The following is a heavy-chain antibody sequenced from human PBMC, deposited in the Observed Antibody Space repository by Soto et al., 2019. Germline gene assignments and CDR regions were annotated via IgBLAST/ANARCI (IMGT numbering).Heavy chain of an antibody. V-gene: IGHV5-10-1*01. CDR3: XXXXXXXXXXXXAFDI. CDR2: IDPSDSYT. J-gene: IGHJ3*02. Sequence: GLEWMGRIDPSDSYTNYSPSFQGHVTISADKSISTAYLQWSSLKASATAMYYLXXXXXXXXXXXXAFDIWGQGTMVTVSS.